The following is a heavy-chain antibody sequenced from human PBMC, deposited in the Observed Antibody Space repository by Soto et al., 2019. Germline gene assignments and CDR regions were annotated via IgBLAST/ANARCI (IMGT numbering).Heavy chain of an antibody. CDR1: GVSFSGYY. CDR2: INHSGST. D-gene: IGHD3-10*01. V-gene: IGHV4-34*01. CDR3: ARDRPGSQHYFDY. Sequence: PSETLSLTCAVYGVSFSGYYWTWIRQPPGTGLEWIGEINHSGSTNYNPSLKSRVTISVDTSKNQFSLKLTSVTAADTAVYYCARDRPGSQHYFDYWGQGNMVTVSS. J-gene: IGHJ4*02.